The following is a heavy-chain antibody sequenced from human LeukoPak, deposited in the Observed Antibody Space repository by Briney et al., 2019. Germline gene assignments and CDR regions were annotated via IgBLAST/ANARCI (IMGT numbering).Heavy chain of an antibody. J-gene: IGHJ3*02. V-gene: IGHV3-11*04. Sequence: LSLTCTVSGYSISSGYYWGWIRQPPGNGLEWVSYISSSSSTIYYADSVKGRFTISRDNAKNSLYLQMNSLRAEDTAVYYCARDPRAGYFDWLSDAFDIWGQGTMVTVSS. CDR2: ISSSSSTI. D-gene: IGHD3-9*01. CDR3: ARDPRAGYFDWLSDAFDI. CDR1: GYSISSGYY.